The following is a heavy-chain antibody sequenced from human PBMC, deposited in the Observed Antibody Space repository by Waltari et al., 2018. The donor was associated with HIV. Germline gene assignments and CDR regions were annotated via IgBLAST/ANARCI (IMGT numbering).Heavy chain of an antibody. CDR3: ARDLIGPRII. V-gene: IGHV3-48*02. J-gene: IGHJ4*02. D-gene: IGHD3-16*01. CDR1: GFTFSSYS. Sequence: EVQLVESGGGLVQRGGSLRLAGAASGFTFSSYSMNWVGQAPGKGRDWVSYLSSSGTTIYYADSVKGRFTISRDNAKNSLYLQMNSLRDEDTAVYYCARDLIGPRIIWGQGTLVTVSS. CDR2: LSSSGTTI.